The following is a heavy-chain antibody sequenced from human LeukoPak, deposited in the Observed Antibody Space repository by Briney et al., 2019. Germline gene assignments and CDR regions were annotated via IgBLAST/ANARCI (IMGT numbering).Heavy chain of an antibody. CDR1: GGSISSYY. J-gene: IGHJ6*03. V-gene: IGHV4-4*09. CDR2: IYTSGST. Sequence: SETLSLTCTVSGGSISSYYWSWIRQPPGEGLEWIGYIYTSGSTNYNPSLKSRVTISVDTSKNQFSLKLSSVTAADTAVYYCAREGRCSSTSCYGIYYYYMDVWGKGTTVTVSS. CDR3: AREGRCSSTSCYGIYYYYMDV. D-gene: IGHD2-2*01.